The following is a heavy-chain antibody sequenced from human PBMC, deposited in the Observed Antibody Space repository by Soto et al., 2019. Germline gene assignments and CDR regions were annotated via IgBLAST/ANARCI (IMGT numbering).Heavy chain of an antibody. CDR1: GFTFSSYW. CDR3: ASWGRALKETTRGGPGVY. CDR2: INSDGSST. V-gene: IGHV3-74*01. D-gene: IGHD3-16*01. Sequence: GGSLRLSCAASGFTFSSYWMHWVRQAPGKGLVWVSRINSDGSSTSYADSVKGRFTISRDNAKNTLYLQLNSRRAEDTAVDYCASWGRALKETTRGGPGVYWGQGTLVTVSS. J-gene: IGHJ4*02.